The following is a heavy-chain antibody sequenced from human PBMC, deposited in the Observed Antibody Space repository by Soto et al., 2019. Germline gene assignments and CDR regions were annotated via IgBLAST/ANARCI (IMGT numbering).Heavy chain of an antibody. J-gene: IGHJ4*02. Sequence: EVQLVESGGGLIQPGGSLRLSCAASGFAVSSKYMTWVRQAPGKGLGGVSVFYGGGTTYYEDSVKGRFTISRDTSKNTLYLQMNSLRAEDTAVYYCVQTTGWPGFDFWGQGTLVTVSS. CDR3: VQTTGWPGFDF. D-gene: IGHD6-19*01. CDR1: GFAVSSKY. V-gene: IGHV3-53*01. CDR2: FYGGGTT.